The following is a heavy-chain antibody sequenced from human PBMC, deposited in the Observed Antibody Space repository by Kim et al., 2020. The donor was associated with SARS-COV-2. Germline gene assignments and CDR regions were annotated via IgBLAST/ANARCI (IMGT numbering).Heavy chain of an antibody. CDR2: ISAGNSNT. V-gene: IGHV1-3*01. D-gene: IGHD1-1*01. CDR3: ARGGNWNDGFDY. J-gene: IGHJ4*02. Sequence: ASVKVSCKASGYTFTNYAMHWVRLVPGQRLQWMGWISAGNSNTKYSQKFQGRVTITRATSASTAYMELSSLTSEDTAVYYCARGGNWNDGFDYWGQGTLVTVSS. CDR1: GYTFTNYA.